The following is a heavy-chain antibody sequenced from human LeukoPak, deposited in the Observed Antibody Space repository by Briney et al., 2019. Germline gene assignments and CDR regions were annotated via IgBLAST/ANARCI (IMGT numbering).Heavy chain of an antibody. CDR3: ARDLYGDYFFDY. V-gene: IGHV3-7*01. CDR1: GFTFSSYY. Sequence: GGSLRLSCVASGFTFSSYYMSWVRQAPGKGLEWVANIKEDGSERYYVDSMKGRYTISRDNAKNSLYLQMNSLRAEDTAVYYCARDLYGDYFFDYWGQGTLVTVSS. CDR2: IKEDGSER. D-gene: IGHD4-17*01. J-gene: IGHJ4*02.